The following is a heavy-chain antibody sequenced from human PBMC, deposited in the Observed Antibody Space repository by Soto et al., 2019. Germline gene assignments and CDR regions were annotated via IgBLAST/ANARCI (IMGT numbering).Heavy chain of an antibody. J-gene: IGHJ5*02. V-gene: IGHV3-74*01. D-gene: IGHD2-21*02. CDR1: GFTFSSYA. CDR3: ARESGDWPLNWFDP. CDR2: ITSDGKSK. Sequence: LRLSCAASGFTFSSYAMSWVRQAPGKGLEWVSRITSDGKSKAYAESVKGRFAISRDNAKNTLYLQMNGLTAEDTAVYYCARESGDWPLNWFDPWGQGTLVTVYS.